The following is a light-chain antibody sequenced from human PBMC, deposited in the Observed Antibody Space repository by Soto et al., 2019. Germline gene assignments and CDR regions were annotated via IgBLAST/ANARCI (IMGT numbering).Light chain of an antibody. CDR3: QHYYNWPPGRA. J-gene: IGKJ5*01. CDR1: QSVGSN. CDR2: AAS. V-gene: IGKV3-15*01. Sequence: EIVMTQAPVTLSVSPGERATLSCRASQSVGSNLAWYQQKPGQAPRLLIFAASIRATDIPVRFSGTGSGTEFTLTITSLQSEDFAVYYCQHYYNWPPGRAFGQGTRLDIK.